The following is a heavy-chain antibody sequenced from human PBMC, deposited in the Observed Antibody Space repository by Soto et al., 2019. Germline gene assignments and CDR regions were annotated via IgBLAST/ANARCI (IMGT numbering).Heavy chain of an antibody. CDR2: IYPGDSDT. V-gene: IGHV5-51*01. CDR3: ARQIYDSDTGPNFQYYFDS. D-gene: IGHD3-22*01. CDR1: GYIFTTYW. Sequence: PGESLKISCKGSGYIFTTYWIGWVRQMPGKGLGWMGIIYPGDSDTRYSPSFQGQVTISADKSISTAYLQWSSLTASDTAMYYCARQIYDSDTGPNFQYYFDSWGQETPVTVSS. J-gene: IGHJ4*02.